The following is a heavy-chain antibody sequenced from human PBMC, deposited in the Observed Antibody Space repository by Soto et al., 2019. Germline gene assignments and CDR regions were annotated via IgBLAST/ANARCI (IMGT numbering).Heavy chain of an antibody. J-gene: IGHJ5*02. CDR1: GGSISSSSYY. V-gene: IGHV4-39*01. D-gene: IGHD1-7*01. Sequence: QLQLQESGPGLVKPSETLSLICTVSGGSISSSSYYWGWIRQPPGKGLEWIGSIYYSGSTYYNPSLKSRVTISVDTSRNQFSLKLSSVTAADTAVYYCARQALYKWNYVVGPWGQGTLVTVSS. CDR2: IYYSGST. CDR3: ARQALYKWNYVVGP.